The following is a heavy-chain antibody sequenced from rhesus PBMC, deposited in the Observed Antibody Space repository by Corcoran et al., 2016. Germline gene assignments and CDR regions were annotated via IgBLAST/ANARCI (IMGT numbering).Heavy chain of an antibody. V-gene: IGHV4-169*02. Sequence: QLQLQESGPGLVKPSETLSVTCAVSGDSVSSGYWGWIRQAPGKGREWIGNVYGSGSGVNYNPSLKRRVTLSVDTAKHQLSLKLRSVTAADAAVYYCARDQRMTYWGQGVLVTVSS. J-gene: IGHJ4*01. D-gene: IGHD3-9*01. CDR3: ARDQRMTY. CDR2: VYGSGSGV. CDR1: GDSVSSGY.